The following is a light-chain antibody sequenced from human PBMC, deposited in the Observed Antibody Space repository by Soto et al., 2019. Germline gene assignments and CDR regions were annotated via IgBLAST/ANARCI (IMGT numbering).Light chain of an antibody. J-gene: IGKJ1*01. CDR2: AAS. CDR3: QQTYTAPGT. CDR1: QTIKTY. Sequence: DIQMTQSPSPLSASVGDSVTITCRASQTIKTYLNWYRHKPGKAPELLIYAASRLQSGVASRFSGSGSGTYFILTISSLQPDDLATYSCQQTYTAPGTFGQGNKVEI. V-gene: IGKV1-39*01.